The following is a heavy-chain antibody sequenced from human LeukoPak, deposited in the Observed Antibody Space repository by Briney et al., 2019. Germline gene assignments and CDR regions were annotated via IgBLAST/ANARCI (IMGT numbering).Heavy chain of an antibody. Sequence: SETLSLTCTVSGGSISSGSYYWSWIRQPAGKGLEWIGRIYTSGSTNYNPSLKSRVTISVDKSKNQFSLKLSSVTAADTAVYYCARLGYNYYFDYWGQGTLVTVSS. J-gene: IGHJ4*02. D-gene: IGHD5-24*01. CDR3: ARLGYNYYFDY. CDR1: GGSISSGSYY. CDR2: IYTSGST. V-gene: IGHV4-61*02.